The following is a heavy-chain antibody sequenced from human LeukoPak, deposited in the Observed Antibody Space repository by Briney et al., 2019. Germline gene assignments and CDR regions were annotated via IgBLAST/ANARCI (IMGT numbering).Heavy chain of an antibody. CDR3: ARVGNEYSSSWYGDY. Sequence: ASVKVSCKASGYTFTSYGNSWVRQAPGQGLEWMGWISAYNGNTNYAQKLQGRVTTTTDTSTSTAYMELRSLRSDDTAVYYCARVGNEYSSSWYGDYWGQGTLVTVSS. V-gene: IGHV1-18*01. J-gene: IGHJ4*02. CDR2: ISAYNGNT. D-gene: IGHD6-13*01. CDR1: GYTFTSYG.